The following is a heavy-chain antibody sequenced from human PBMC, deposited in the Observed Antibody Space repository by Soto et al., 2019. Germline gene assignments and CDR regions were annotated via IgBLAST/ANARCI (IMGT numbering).Heavy chain of an antibody. D-gene: IGHD2-8*01. V-gene: IGHV1-46*01. CDR3: AVNGQNASDFDI. CDR1: GYTFTSYY. Sequence: ASVKVSCKTSGYTFTSYYMPWVRQGPGQRLEWMGIINPSGGCTSFAQKFQGRVNMTRDPSTGTVYMELRRLRSEDTAVFYCAVNGQNASDFDIWGQGTLVTVSS. J-gene: IGHJ3*02. CDR2: INPSGGCT.